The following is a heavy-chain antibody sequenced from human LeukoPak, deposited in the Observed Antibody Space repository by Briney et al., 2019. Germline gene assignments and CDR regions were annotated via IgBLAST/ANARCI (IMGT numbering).Heavy chain of an antibody. J-gene: IGHJ4*02. Sequence: PGGSLRLSCAASGFTFSTYAMHWVHQAPGKGLEWVAFIWPDGSKNYYADSVKGRFAISRENSKNTVYLQMNDLRPEDTALYFCAKISSSAESNFDYWGQGTLLTVSS. CDR3: AKISSSAESNFDY. D-gene: IGHD6-25*01. CDR2: IWPDGSKN. CDR1: GFTFSTYA. V-gene: IGHV3-30*02.